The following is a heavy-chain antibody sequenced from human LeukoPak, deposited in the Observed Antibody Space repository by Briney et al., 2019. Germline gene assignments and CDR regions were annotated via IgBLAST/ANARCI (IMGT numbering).Heavy chain of an antibody. J-gene: IGHJ5*01. D-gene: IGHD4-17*01. CDR1: GFTFSSFA. CDR2: ISPGGEET. CDR3: AKQYIVTTWYWFGS. Sequence: GGSLRLSCSASGFTFSSFAVNWVRQAPGKGLEWVSSISPGGEETYYADSVEGRFTISRDNSKNTLSLQMNSLRAEDTAVYYCAKQYIVTTWYWFGSWGQGTLVTVSS. V-gene: IGHV3-23*01.